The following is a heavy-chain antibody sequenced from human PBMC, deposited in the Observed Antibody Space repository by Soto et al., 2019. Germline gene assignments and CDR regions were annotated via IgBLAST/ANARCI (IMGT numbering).Heavy chain of an antibody. D-gene: IGHD3-10*01. CDR1: GHTLTELS. CDR3: EMGLWVGEFQASYFDY. V-gene: IGHV1-24*01. Sequence: ASVKVSCKVSGHTLTELSMRWVRQAPGKGLEWMGGFDPEDGETIYAQKLQGRVTMTEDTSTDTAYMALGSLRSEDTAVYYHEMGLWVGEFQASYFDYGGQGTLGTVSS. J-gene: IGHJ4*02. CDR2: FDPEDGET.